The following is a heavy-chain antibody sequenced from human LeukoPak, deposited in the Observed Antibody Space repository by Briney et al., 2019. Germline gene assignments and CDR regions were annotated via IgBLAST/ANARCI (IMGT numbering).Heavy chain of an antibody. CDR2: ICGSGGST. V-gene: IGHV3-23*01. D-gene: IGHD2-2*01. J-gene: IGHJ5*02. CDR3: ARDDRVVPAAKFDP. Sequence: GGSLRLSCAASGFTFSSYAMSWVREAPGKGLEWVSAICGSGGSTYYADSVKGRFTISRDNSKNTLYLQMNSLRAEDTAVYYCARDDRVVPAAKFDPWGQGTLVTVSS. CDR1: GFTFSSYA.